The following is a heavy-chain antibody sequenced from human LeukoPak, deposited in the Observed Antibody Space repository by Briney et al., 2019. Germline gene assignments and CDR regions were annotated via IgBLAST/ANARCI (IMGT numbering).Heavy chain of an antibody. Sequence: SETLSLTCTVSGGSISSYYWSWIRQPPGKGLEWIGYIYYSGSTNYNPSLKSRVTISVDTSKNQFSLKLSSVTAADTAVYYCARERDDSSGYLSRDAFDIWGQGTMVTVSS. D-gene: IGHD3-22*01. CDR1: GGSISSYY. CDR3: ARERDDSSGYLSRDAFDI. J-gene: IGHJ3*02. V-gene: IGHV4-59*01. CDR2: IYYSGST.